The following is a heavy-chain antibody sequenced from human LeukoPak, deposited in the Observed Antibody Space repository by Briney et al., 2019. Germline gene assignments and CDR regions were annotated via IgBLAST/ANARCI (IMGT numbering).Heavy chain of an antibody. D-gene: IGHD6-13*01. CDR3: ARSVRIAANV. V-gene: IGHV3-23*01. CDR2: ISGSAAST. CDR1: GFTFSSYS. J-gene: IGHJ4*02. Sequence: PGGSLRLSCAASGFTFSSYSMNWVRQAPGKGLEWVSSISGSAASTYYADSVKGRFTISRDSSKNTLYLQMNSLRAEDTAIYYCARSVRIAANVWGQGTLVTVSS.